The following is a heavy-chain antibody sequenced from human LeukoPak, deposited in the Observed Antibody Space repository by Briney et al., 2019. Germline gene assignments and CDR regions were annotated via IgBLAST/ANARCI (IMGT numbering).Heavy chain of an antibody. Sequence: GESLKISCKGSGYSFTSYWIGWVRQMPGKGLEWMGIIYPGDPDTRYSPSFQGQVTISADKSISTAYLQWSSLKASDTAMYYCARHGGGIVVVPAAKGGMDAWGKGTTVTVSS. CDR2: IYPGDPDT. J-gene: IGHJ6*04. D-gene: IGHD2-2*01. CDR1: GYSFTSYW. V-gene: IGHV5-51*01. CDR3: ARHGGGIVVVPAAKGGMDA.